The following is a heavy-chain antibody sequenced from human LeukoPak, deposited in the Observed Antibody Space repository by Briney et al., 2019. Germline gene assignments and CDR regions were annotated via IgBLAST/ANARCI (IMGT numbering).Heavy chain of an antibody. Sequence: PGGSLRLSCAASGFTFSHYWMHWVRQAPGKGLMWVSRISTDGSSTTYAESVKGRFTISRDNAKNTLYLQMNSLRADDTALYYCVRESGSSSVGYMDVWGKGTTVTVTS. CDR3: VRESGSSSVGYMDV. CDR1: GFTFSHYW. CDR2: ISTDGSST. D-gene: IGHD1-26*01. V-gene: IGHV3-74*01. J-gene: IGHJ6*03.